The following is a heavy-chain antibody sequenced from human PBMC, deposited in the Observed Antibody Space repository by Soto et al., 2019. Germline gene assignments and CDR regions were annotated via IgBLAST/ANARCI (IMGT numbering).Heavy chain of an antibody. J-gene: IGHJ4*02. CDR3: VRVYGEIDY. CDR2: MNPKSGNT. Sequence: QVQLVQSGAEVKKPGASVKVSCKASGYTFTNYDINWVRQATGQGLEWMGWMNPKSGNTGYAQHFQGRLTMTRSTSISTAYMELSSLRSEDTAVYYCVRVYGEIDYWGQGTPVTVSS. CDR1: GYTFTNYD. D-gene: IGHD4-17*01. V-gene: IGHV1-8*01.